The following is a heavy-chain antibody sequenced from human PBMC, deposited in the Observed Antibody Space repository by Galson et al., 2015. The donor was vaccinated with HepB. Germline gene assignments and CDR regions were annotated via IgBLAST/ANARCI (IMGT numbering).Heavy chain of an antibody. CDR1: GFTFSSYA. D-gene: IGHD3-9*01. V-gene: IGHV3-23*01. CDR3: AKDIAAGSLGRTGYSHYFDY. J-gene: IGHJ4*02. Sequence: SLRLSCAASGFTFSSYAMSWVRQAPGKGLEWVSAISGSGGSTYYADSVKGRFTISRDNSKNTLYLQMNSLRAEDTAVYYCAKDIAAGSLGRTGYSHYFDYWGQGTLVTVSS. CDR2: ISGSGGST.